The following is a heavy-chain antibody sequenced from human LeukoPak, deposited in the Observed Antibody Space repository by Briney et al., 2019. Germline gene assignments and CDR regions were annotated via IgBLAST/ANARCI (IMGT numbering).Heavy chain of an antibody. CDR3: ARVKYDSPLYYFDY. V-gene: IGHV1-69*13. CDR1: GYIFTSYG. D-gene: IGHD3-3*01. CDR2: IIPIFGTA. Sequence: VASVKVSCKASGYIFTSYGISWVRQAPGQGLEWMGGIIPIFGTANYAQKFQGRVTITADESTSTAYMELSSLRSEDTAVYYCARVKYDSPLYYFDYWGQGTLVTVSS. J-gene: IGHJ4*02.